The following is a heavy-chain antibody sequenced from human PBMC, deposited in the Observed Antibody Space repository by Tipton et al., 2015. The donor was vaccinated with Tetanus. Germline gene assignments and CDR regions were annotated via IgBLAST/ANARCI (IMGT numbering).Heavy chain of an antibody. J-gene: IGHJ4*02. CDR2: VSLSGDAS. CDR3: ASRGAYVGSYGSPLDY. CDR1: GFTVSSNY. D-gene: IGHD1-26*01. V-gene: IGHV3-23*01. Sequence: SLRLSCAASGFTVSSNYMSWVRQAPGKGLEWVSAVSLSGDASFYADSVRGRFSISRDNSQNTLYLQMNSLRAEDTAVYYCASRGAYVGSYGSPLDYWGQGALVTVSS.